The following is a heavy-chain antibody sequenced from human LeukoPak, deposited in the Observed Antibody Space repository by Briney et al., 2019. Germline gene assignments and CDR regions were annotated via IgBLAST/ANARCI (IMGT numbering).Heavy chain of an antibody. D-gene: IGHD2-15*01. CDR1: GFTFSSYW. Sequence: PGGSLRLSCAASGFTFSSYWMHWVRQAPGKGLIWVSRLNSDGSSMNYAESVKGRFTISRDNSKNTLYLQMNSLRAEDTAVYYCAREPRVAGDYWGQGTLVTVSS. CDR2: LNSDGSSM. J-gene: IGHJ4*02. V-gene: IGHV3-74*01. CDR3: AREPRVAGDY.